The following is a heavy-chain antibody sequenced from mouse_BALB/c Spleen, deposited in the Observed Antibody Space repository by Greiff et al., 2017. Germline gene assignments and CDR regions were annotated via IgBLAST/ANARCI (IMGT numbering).Heavy chain of an antibody. Sequence: EVKLVESGGGLVKPGGSLKLSCAASGFTFSSYAMSWVRQTPEKRLEWVASISSGGSTYYPDSVKGRFTISRDNARNILYLQMSSLRSEDTAMYYCARALSSNWYFDVWGAGTTVTVSS. CDR2: ISSGGST. J-gene: IGHJ1*01. CDR3: ARALSSNWYFDV. V-gene: IGHV5-6-5*01. D-gene: IGHD1-1*01. CDR1: GFTFSSYA.